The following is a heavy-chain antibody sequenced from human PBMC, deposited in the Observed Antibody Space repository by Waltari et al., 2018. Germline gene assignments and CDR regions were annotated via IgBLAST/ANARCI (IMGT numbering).Heavy chain of an antibody. V-gene: IGHV2-70*01. D-gene: IGHD5-12*01. CDR1: EFSLTTSVMC. Sequence: QVTLRESGPTLVNTTQTLTLTCTFSEFSLTTSVMCVSWIRQPPGKALEWLALIDWDDDKYYSTSLKTRLTISKDTSKNQVVLTMTNMDPVDTATYYCARSRDGYNVDYWGQGTLVTVSS. CDR2: IDWDDDK. CDR3: ARSRDGYNVDY. J-gene: IGHJ4*02.